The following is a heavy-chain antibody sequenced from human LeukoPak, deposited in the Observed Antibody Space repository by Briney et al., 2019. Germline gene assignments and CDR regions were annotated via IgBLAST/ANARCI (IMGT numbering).Heavy chain of an antibody. CDR3: AKGRSAGGVRQIALDY. D-gene: IGHD3-10*01. CDR1: GFTFSTYA. Sequence: GGSLRLSCAASGFTFSTYAMSWVRQAPGKGLEWVSAISGSGGSTYYAGSVKGRFTFSRDNSKNTLSLQLNSLRAEDTAVYYCAKGRSAGGVRQIALDYWGQGTLVTVSS. V-gene: IGHV3-23*01. CDR2: ISGSGGST. J-gene: IGHJ4*02.